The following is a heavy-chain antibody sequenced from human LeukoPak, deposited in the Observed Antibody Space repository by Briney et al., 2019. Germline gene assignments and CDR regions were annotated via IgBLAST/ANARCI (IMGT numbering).Heavy chain of an antibody. V-gene: IGHV4-38-2*02. CDR2: IYHSGST. J-gene: IGHJ4*02. CDR1: GYSISSGFY. CDR3: ASSSSWQIFDY. D-gene: IGHD6-13*01. Sequence: SETLSLTCTVSGYSISSGFYWGWIRQPPGKGLEWIAIIYHSGSTYYNPSLKSRITMSVDTSKNQFSLKLSSVTAADTAVYYCASSSSWQIFDYWGRGTLVTVSS.